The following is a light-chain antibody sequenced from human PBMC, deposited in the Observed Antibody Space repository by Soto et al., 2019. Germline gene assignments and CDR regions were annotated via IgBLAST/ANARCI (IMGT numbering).Light chain of an antibody. J-gene: IGKJ1*01. CDR1: QTGIGRY. CDR2: GAS. Sequence: EIVLTQSPGTLSLSPEERATLSCRASQTGIGRYFAWYQQKPGQTPRLLIYGASSRATGIPDRFSGSGSGTDFTLTISSLEPEESAVYYCHQYGSSVWTFGQGTKVEIK. CDR3: HQYGSSVWT. V-gene: IGKV3-20*01.